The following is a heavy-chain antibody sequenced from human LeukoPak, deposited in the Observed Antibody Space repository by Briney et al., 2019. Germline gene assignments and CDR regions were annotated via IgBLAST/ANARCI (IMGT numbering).Heavy chain of an antibody. Sequence: DPSETLSLTCTASGGSISSYYLSWIRQPAGKGLEWIGRIYTSGSTNYNTYPKKRVTMSVDTSKNQFSLKLSSVTAADTAVYDCARDRRLSYYYGMDVCGQGTTVTVSS. CDR1: GGSISSYY. V-gene: IGHV4-4*07. J-gene: IGHJ6*02. CDR3: ARDRRLSYYYGMDV. CDR2: IYTSGST.